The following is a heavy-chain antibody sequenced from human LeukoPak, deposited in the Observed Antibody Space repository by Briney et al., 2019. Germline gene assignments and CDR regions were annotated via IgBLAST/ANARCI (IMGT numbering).Heavy chain of an antibody. CDR3: ARDLGAQRGPFDY. CDR2: ISGYQGST. V-gene: IGHV1-18*01. CDR1: GYTFTNYG. Sequence: ASAKVSCKASGYTFTNYGITWVRQAPGQGLEWMGWISGYQGSTKYAQNFQGRVTMTTDTSTSTAYMELRSLRSDDTAVYYCARDLGAQRGPFDYWGQGTLVTVSS. D-gene: IGHD3-10*01. J-gene: IGHJ4*02.